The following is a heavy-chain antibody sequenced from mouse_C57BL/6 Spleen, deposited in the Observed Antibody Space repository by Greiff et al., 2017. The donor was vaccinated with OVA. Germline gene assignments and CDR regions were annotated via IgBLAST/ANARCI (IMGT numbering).Heavy chain of an antibody. V-gene: IGHV1-85*01. D-gene: IGHD1-1*01. J-gene: IGHJ4*01. CDR3: AREESYGSSYKAMDY. Sequence: VKLMESGPELVKPGASVKLSCKASGYTFTSYDINWVKQRPGQGLEWIGWIYPRDGSTKYNEKFKGKATLTVDTSSRTAYMELLSLTSEDSAVYDGAREESYGSSYKAMDYWGQGTSVTVSS. CDR1: GYTFTSYD. CDR2: IYPRDGST.